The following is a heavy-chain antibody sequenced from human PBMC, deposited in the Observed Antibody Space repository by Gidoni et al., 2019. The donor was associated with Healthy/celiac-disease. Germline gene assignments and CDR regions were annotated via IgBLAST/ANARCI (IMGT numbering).Heavy chain of an antibody. J-gene: IGHJ4*02. Sequence: QITLKESGPTLVKPTQTLTLTCTFSGFSLSTSGVGVGWIRQPPGKALEWLALIYWDDDKRYSPPLKSRLTITKDTSKNQVVLTMTNMDPVDTATYYCAHSPEWLFFMGFDYWGQGTLVTVSS. D-gene: IGHD3-3*01. CDR2: IYWDDDK. V-gene: IGHV2-5*02. CDR3: AHSPEWLFFMGFDY. CDR1: GFSLSTSGVG.